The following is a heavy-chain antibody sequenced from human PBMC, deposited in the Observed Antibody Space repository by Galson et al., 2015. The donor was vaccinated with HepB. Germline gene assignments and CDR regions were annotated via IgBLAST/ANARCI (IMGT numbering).Heavy chain of an antibody. Sequence: LRLSCAASGFTFRGYAMHWVRQAPGQGLEWVAVTSYDGSNKYYADSVKGRFTISRDNSKNTLYLHMVSLRAKDTAVYYCARDPYSSGWYGVGNFDYWGQGTLVTVSS. D-gene: IGHD6-19*01. V-gene: IGHV3-30*04. CDR1: GFTFRGYA. CDR3: ARDPYSSGWYGVGNFDY. J-gene: IGHJ4*02. CDR2: TSYDGSNK.